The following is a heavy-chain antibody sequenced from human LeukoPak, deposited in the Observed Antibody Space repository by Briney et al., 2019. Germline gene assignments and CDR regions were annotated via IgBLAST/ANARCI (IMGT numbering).Heavy chain of an antibody. J-gene: IGHJ4*02. CDR2: ISGSGTST. Sequence: GGSLRLSCVASGSTFRLYAMNWVRQAPGKGLEWVSSISGSGTSTYYADSVKGRFTLSRDNSKSTLYLQMNSLRAEDTAVYYCARDRGYSSGEDYWGQGTLVTVSS. CDR1: GSTFRLYA. D-gene: IGHD6-19*01. V-gene: IGHV3-23*01. CDR3: ARDRGYSSGEDY.